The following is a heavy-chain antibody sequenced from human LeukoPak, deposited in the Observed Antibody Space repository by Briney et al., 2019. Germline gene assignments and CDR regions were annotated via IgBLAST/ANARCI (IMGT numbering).Heavy chain of an antibody. CDR2: IHYSGST. Sequence: SEALSLTCTVSGGSVSSGSYYWSWIRQPPGKGLEWIGYIHYSGSTNYNPSLKSRVTISVDTSKNQFSLKLSSVTAADTAVYYCARGEDSYFDYWGQGTLVTVSS. CDR1: GGSVSSGSYY. CDR3: ARGEDSYFDY. V-gene: IGHV4-61*01. J-gene: IGHJ4*02.